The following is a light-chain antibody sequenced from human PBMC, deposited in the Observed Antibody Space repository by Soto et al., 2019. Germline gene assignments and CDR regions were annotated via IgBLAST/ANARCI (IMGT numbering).Light chain of an antibody. Sequence: ETVLTQPPGTLAFSAVEGTTLSCRSSQSVSSSYLAWYQQKPGQAPRLLIYGASSRATGIPDRFSGSGSGTDFTLTISRLEPEDFAVYYCQQYGSSRWTFGQGTEVDIK. CDR1: QSVSSSY. V-gene: IGKV3-20*01. CDR3: QQYGSSRWT. J-gene: IGKJ1*01. CDR2: GAS.